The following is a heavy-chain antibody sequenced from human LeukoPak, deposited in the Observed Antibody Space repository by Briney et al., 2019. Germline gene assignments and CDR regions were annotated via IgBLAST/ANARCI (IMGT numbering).Heavy chain of an antibody. J-gene: IGHJ4*02. CDR2: MLFDGTNK. Sequence: PGGSLRLSCAASGFTFENAWMSWVRQAPGKGLEWVAVMLFDGTNKRYAESVKGRFTFSRDNSKNPVYLQMNSLRLDDTAIYYCVRESLLFLAVYGPFDYCGQGTLVTAS. D-gene: IGHD6-19*01. CDR1: GFTFENAW. V-gene: IGHV3-30-3*01. CDR3: VRESLLFLAVYGPFDY.